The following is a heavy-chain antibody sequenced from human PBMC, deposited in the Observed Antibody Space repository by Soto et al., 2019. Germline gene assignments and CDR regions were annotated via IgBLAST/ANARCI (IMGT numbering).Heavy chain of an antibody. J-gene: IGHJ4*02. CDR1: DFTFSSYG. V-gene: IGHV3-30*18. CDR2: ISYDGSNK. Sequence: QVQLVESGGGVVQPGRSLTLSCAASDFTFSSYGIHWVRQAPGKGLEWVAVISYDGSNKQYGDSVKGRFTMSRDNSKNPVHLQMNSLRVEETAVYYCAKDTYYHDSSGYYVFDYWGQGTLVTVSS. CDR3: AKDTYYHDSSGYYVFDY. D-gene: IGHD3-22*01.